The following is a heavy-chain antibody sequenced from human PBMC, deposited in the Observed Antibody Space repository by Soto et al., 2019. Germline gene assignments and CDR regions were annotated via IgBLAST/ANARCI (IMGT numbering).Heavy chain of an antibody. D-gene: IGHD6-19*01. CDR3: ARGVGIALDDY. CDR2: INAGNGNT. CDR1: GYTFTSYA. Sequence: QVQLVQSGAEVKKPGASVKVSCKASGYTFTSYAMHWVRQAPGQRLEWMGWINAGNGNTKYSQKFQGRVTITRDTSERTAYMELSSLRSEDTAVYDCARGVGIALDDYWGQGTLVTVSS. J-gene: IGHJ4*02. V-gene: IGHV1-3*01.